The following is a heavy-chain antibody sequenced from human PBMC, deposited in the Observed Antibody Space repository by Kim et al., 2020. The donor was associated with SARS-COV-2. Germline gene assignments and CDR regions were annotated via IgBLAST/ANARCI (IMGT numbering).Heavy chain of an antibody. Sequence: PSLKSRVTISVDTSKTQFSLKLSSVTAADTAVYYCALSGPWNYGKDAFDIWGQGTMVTVSS. V-gene: IGHV4-34*01. CDR3: ALSGPWNYGKDAFDI. D-gene: IGHD1-7*01. J-gene: IGHJ3*02.